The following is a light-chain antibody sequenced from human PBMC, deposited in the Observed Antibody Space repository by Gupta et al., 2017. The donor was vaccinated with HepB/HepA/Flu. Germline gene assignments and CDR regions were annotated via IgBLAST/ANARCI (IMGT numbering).Light chain of an antibody. CDR2: GEN. J-gene: IGLJ3*02. V-gene: IGLV3-19*01. Sequence: SSELTQDTAVSVALGQTVRITCQGDSLRSYYASWYQQRPGQAPVLVIYGENKRPSGIPDRFSVSTSRNTASLTITGAQAEDDADYYYCSRDSTLGWVFGGGTKVTVL. CDR3: CSRDSTLGWV. CDR1: SLRSYY.